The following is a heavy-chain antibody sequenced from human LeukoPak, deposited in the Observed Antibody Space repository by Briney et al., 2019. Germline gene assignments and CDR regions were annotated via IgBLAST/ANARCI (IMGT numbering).Heavy chain of an antibody. V-gene: IGHV1-69*01. CDR2: IIPIFGTA. CDR1: GGTFSSYA. D-gene: IGHD6-19*01. J-gene: IGHJ6*02. CDR3: AKTPGYSSGWRYYYYYGMDV. Sequence: KVSCKASGGTFSSYAISWVRQAPGQGLEWMGGIIPIFGTANYAQKFQGRVTITADESTSTAYMELSSLRSEDTAVYYCAKTPGYSSGWRYYYYYGMDVWGQGTTVTVSS.